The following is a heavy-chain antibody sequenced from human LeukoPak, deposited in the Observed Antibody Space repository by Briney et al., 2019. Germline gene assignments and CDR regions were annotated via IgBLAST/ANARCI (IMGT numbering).Heavy chain of an antibody. CDR1: GGSISSSSYY. D-gene: IGHD3-16*01. CDR2: IYYSGST. CDR3: AAGGGVDI. J-gene: IGHJ3*02. V-gene: IGHV4-39*07. Sequence: SETLSLTCTVSGGSISSSSYYWGWIRQPPGKGLEWIGSIYYSGSTYYNPSLKSRVTISVDTSKNQFSLKLRSVTAADTAVYYCAAGGGVDIWGQGTMVTVSS.